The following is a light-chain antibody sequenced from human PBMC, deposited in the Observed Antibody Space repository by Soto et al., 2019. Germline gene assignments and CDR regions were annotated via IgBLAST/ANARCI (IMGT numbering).Light chain of an antibody. CDR3: SSYTSTSTLYV. J-gene: IGLJ1*01. CDR2: DVS. V-gene: IGLV2-14*03. Sequence: QSALTQPASVSGSPGQSITISCTGTSSDIGGYNYVSWYQQLPGKVPKLIIYDVSNRPSGVSDRFSGSKSGNAASLTISGLQAEDEADYYGSSYTSTSTLYVFGTGTKVTVL. CDR1: SSDIGGYNY.